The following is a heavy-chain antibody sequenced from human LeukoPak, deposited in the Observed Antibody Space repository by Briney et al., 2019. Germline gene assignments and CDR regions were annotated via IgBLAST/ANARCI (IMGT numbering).Heavy chain of an antibody. CDR3: ARDVDTAMDAYYYYGMDV. Sequence: GGSLRLSCAASGFTFSSYAMHWVRQAPGKGLEWVAVISYDGSTKYYADSVKGRFTISRDNSKNTLYLQMNSLRAEDTAVYYCARDVDTAMDAYYYYGMDVWGQGTTVTVPS. CDR2: ISYDGSTK. D-gene: IGHD5-18*01. CDR1: GFTFSSYA. J-gene: IGHJ6*02. V-gene: IGHV3-30-3*01.